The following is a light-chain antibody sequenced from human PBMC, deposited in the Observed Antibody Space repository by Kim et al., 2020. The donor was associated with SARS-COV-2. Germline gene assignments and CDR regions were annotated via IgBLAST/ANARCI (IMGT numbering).Light chain of an antibody. CDR2: RKN. CDR3: NSRDSNDNVV. Sequence: SSELTQDPAVSVALGQTVRITCQGDSLRTYYATWYQQKPGQAPIVVIYRKNNRPSGIPDRFSGSSSGNTASLTITGTQAGDEADYYCNSRDSNDNVVFGGGTQLTVL. V-gene: IGLV3-19*01. CDR1: SLRTYY. J-gene: IGLJ2*01.